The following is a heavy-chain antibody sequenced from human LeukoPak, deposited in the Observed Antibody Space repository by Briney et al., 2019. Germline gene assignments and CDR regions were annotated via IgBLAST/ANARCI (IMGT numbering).Heavy chain of an antibody. J-gene: IGHJ4*02. V-gene: IGHV1-18*01. D-gene: IGHD5-12*01. Sequence: ASVKVSCKASGYTFTNYGISWVRQAPGQGLEWMGWISGSSENTDSAQKFQGRVTMTTDTSTSTAYMELRNLRSDDTATYYCARVGRTKEATMAYWGQGTLVTVSS. CDR1: GYTFTNYG. CDR2: ISGSSENT. CDR3: ARVGRTKEATMAY.